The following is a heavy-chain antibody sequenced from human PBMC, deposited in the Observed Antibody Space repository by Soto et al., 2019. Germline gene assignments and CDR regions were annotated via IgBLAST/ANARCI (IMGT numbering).Heavy chain of an antibody. CDR1: GFTFSSYA. J-gene: IGHJ4*02. D-gene: IGHD6-13*01. V-gene: IGHV3-30-3*01. CDR2: ISYDGSNK. CDR3: ARDLYGAAAAPVDY. Sequence: GGSLRLSCAASGFTFSSYAMHWVRQAPGKGLEWVAVISYDGSNKYYADSVKGRFTISRDNSKNTLYLQMNSLRAEDTAVYYCARDLYGAAAAPVDYWGQGTLVTVSS.